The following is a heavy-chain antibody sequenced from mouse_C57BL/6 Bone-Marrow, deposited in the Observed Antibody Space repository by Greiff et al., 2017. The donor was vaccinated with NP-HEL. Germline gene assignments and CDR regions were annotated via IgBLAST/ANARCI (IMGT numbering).Heavy chain of an antibody. Sequence: QVQLQQSGAELARPGASVKLSCKASGYTFTSYGISWVKQRTGQGLEWIGEIYPRSGNTYYNEKFKGKATLTADRSSSTAYMELRSLTSEDSAVYFCAMSLLRYQAWFAYWGQGTLVTVSA. CDR3: AMSLLRYQAWFAY. V-gene: IGHV1-81*01. J-gene: IGHJ3*01. CDR1: GYTFTSYG. CDR2: IYPRSGNT. D-gene: IGHD1-1*01.